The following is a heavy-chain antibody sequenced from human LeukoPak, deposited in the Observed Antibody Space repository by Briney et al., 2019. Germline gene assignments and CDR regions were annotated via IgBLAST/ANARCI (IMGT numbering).Heavy chain of an antibody. CDR1: DDSIGNYY. J-gene: IGHJ6*02. CDR2: IYFSGST. V-gene: IGHV4-59*01. CDR3: ARVGGSNFYNYGMDV. Sequence: SETLSLTCTVSDDSIGNYYWSWIRQSPGKGLEWIGYIYFSGSTNYNPSLKRRVTMSVVASKNQFSLRLTSVTAADTATYYCARVGGSNFYNYGMDVWGQGTTVIVSS. D-gene: IGHD4-11*01.